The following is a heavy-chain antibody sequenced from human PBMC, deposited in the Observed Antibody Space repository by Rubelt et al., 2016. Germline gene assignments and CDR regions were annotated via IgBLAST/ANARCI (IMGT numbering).Heavy chain of an antibody. CDR1: GFTFTSYA. D-gene: IGHD6-13*01. J-gene: IGHJ4*02. CDR3: AREYSSLDY. V-gene: IGHV3-30*04. CDR2: ISYAGSDK. Sequence: QVQLVESGGGVVQPGRSLRLSCAASGFTFTSYAMHGVRQAPGMGLEWVAVISYAGSDKHYADYVKGRFTISRDNSKNTLYLQMISLRAEDTAVYYCAREYSSLDYWGQGTLVTVSS.